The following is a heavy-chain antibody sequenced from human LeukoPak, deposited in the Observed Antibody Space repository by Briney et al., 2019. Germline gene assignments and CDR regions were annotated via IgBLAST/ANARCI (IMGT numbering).Heavy chain of an antibody. CDR2: INHSGST. V-gene: IGHV4-34*01. J-gene: IGHJ3*02. CDR1: GGSFSGYY. CDR3: AKMDNYVFGIVFFVFDM. Sequence: SETLSLTCAVYGGSFSGYYWSWIRQPPGKGLEWIGEINHSGSTNYNPSLKSRVTISVDTSKNQFSLKLSSVTAADTAVYYCAKMDNYVFGIVFFVFDMWGRGKMVPVSS. D-gene: IGHD3-3*01.